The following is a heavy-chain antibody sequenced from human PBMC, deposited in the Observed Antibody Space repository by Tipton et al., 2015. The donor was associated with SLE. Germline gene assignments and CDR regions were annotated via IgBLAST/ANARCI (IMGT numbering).Heavy chain of an antibody. CDR3: ARAPITIFGVVSSFDF. CDR2: IYTSGST. J-gene: IGHJ4*02. D-gene: IGHD3-3*01. Sequence: LRLSCNVSGGSISSGSYHWSWIRQPAGKGLGWIGHIYTSGSTNYNPSLKSRVTISMDTSKNQFSLKLSSVTAADTAIYYCARAPITIFGVVSSFDFWGQGSLVTVSS. CDR1: GGSISSGSYH. V-gene: IGHV4-61*09.